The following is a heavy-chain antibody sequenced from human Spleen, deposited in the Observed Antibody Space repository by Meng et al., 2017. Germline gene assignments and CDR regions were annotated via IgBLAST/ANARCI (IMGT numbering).Heavy chain of an antibody. CDR3: ARHTFSGNPGGIDS. V-gene: IGHV4-39*01. D-gene: IGHD4-23*01. CDR1: GGPISRTGTR. Sequence: QLQLRESGPGLVKASETLFRTCTVSGGPISRTGTRGGWSRQPPGKGLEWIGSQCHADDTYYNPSLMGRVTISVDTPKNQVSLKLTSVTAADTSIYYCARHTFSGNPGGIDSWVQGILVTVSS. CDR2: QCHADDT. J-gene: IGHJ4*02.